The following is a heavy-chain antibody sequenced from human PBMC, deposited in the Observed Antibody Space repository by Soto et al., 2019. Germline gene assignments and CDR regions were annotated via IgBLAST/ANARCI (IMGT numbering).Heavy chain of an antibody. CDR3: TKMQGMEMWEYSFDF. Sequence: EVRLLESGGGLVQPGGSLRLSCAASGFTFSSFAMSWVRQSPGRGPEWISRVFGGGYGPSYADSVNGRFTISRDNSKNTLYLQMDSLRAEDTATYYCTKMQGMEMWEYSFDFWGQGTLVTVSS. J-gene: IGHJ4*02. D-gene: IGHD1-26*01. CDR2: VFGGGYGP. V-gene: IGHV3-23*01. CDR1: GFTFSSFA.